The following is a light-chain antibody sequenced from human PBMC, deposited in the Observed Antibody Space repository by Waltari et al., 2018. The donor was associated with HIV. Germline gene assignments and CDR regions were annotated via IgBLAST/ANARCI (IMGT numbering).Light chain of an antibody. CDR3: CSYAGTYTYVL. J-gene: IGLJ3*02. Sequence: QSALTQPRSVSGSPGQSVTISCTGTSSDVGGYDSVSWYLQHPGKVPKLIIYEVIKRPSGVPERCSGSKAGNPASRTISGLQTEDEADYFCCSYAGTYTYVLFGGGTKLTVL. V-gene: IGLV2-11*01. CDR1: SSDVGGYDS. CDR2: EVI.